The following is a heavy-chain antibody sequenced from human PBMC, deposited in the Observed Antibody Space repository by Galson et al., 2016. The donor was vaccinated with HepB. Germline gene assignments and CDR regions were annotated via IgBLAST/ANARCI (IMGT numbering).Heavy chain of an antibody. V-gene: IGHV1-46*01. CDR2: IPPSGDLR. D-gene: IGHD2-21*02. J-gene: IGHJ4*02. CDR3: GKDSGDYGADY. CDR1: GYTFSSYY. Sequence: SVKVSCKASGYTFSSYYIHWVRQAPGQGLEWMGQIPPSGDLRTYGRVTMTRDTSTSTAYMEVNNLRSADTAVYYCGKDSGDYGADYWGQGTLVIVSS.